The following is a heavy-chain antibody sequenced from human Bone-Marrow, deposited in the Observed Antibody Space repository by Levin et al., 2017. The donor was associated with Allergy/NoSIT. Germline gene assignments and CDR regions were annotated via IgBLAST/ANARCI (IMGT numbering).Heavy chain of an antibody. CDR2: IDTKTGKP. J-gene: IGHJ6*03. CDR1: GYIFTKYT. CDR3: ARGILPISRGYYASDSYYHYMDV. Sequence: PVASVKVSCKASGYIFTKYTLNWIRQAPGQGLQWMGWIDTKTGKPTYGQGFTGRFVFSLDNSVGTAYLQISSLKTEDTAVFYCARGILPISRGYYASDSYYHYMDVWGKGTTVSVSS. D-gene: IGHD6-25*01. V-gene: IGHV7-4-1*02.